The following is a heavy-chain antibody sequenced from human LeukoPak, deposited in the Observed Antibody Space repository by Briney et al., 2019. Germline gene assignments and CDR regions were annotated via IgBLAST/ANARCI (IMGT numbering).Heavy chain of an antibody. J-gene: IGHJ4*02. V-gene: IGHV3-64*04. CDR2: ISSEGKTT. CDR3: AKVVDYDFWSGSKCIDY. CDR1: GFIFSPYA. Sequence: GGSLRLSCSASGFIFSPYAMHWVRQAPGKGLEYVSSISSEGKTTYYADSVKGRFTISRDNSKNTLYLQMNSLRAEDTAVYYCAKVVDYDFWSGSKCIDYWGQGTLVTVSS. D-gene: IGHD3-3*01.